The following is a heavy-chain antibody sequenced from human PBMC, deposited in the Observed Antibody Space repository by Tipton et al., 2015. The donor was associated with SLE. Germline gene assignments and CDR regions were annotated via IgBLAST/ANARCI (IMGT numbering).Heavy chain of an antibody. CDR2: IYHSGST. Sequence: TLSLTCTVSGGSISSHYWSWIRQPPGKGLEWIGSIYHSGSTYYNPSLKSRVTISVDTSKNQFSLKLSSVTAADTAVYYCARDRATMIVVVTGYFDLWGRGTLVTVSS. D-gene: IGHD3-22*01. J-gene: IGHJ2*01. V-gene: IGHV4-38-2*02. CDR1: GGSISSHY. CDR3: ARDRATMIVVVTGYFDL.